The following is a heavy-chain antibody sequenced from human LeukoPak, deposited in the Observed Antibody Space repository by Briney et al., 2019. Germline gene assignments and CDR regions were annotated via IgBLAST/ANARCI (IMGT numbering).Heavy chain of an antibody. D-gene: IGHD6-13*01. CDR1: GFTFSSYA. CDR2: IKQDGSEK. Sequence: RSGGSLRLSCAASGFTFSSYAMSWVRQAPGKGLEWVANIKQDGSEKYYVDSVKGRFTISRDNAKNSLYLQMNSLRAEDTAVYYCARGGSSSWYNWFDPWGQGTLVTVSS. V-gene: IGHV3-7*01. J-gene: IGHJ5*02. CDR3: ARGGSSSWYNWFDP.